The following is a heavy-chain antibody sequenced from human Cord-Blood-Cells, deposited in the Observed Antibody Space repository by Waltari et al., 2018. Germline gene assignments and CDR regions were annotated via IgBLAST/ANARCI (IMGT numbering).Heavy chain of an antibody. Sequence: LQESGSGLVKPSQTLSLTCAVSGGSISSGGYSWSWIRQPPGKGLEWIGYIYHSGSTYYNPSRKSRVTISVDRSKNQFSLKLSSVTAADTAVYYCARGVVVAANNWFDPWGQGTLVTVSS. CDR2: IYHSGST. D-gene: IGHD2-15*01. CDR1: GGSISSGGYS. CDR3: ARGVVVAANNWFDP. V-gene: IGHV4-30-2*01. J-gene: IGHJ5*02.